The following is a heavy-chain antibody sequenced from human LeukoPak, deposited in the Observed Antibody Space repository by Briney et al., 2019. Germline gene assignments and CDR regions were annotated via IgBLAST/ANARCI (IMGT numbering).Heavy chain of an antibody. CDR2: IWYDGSNK. CDR3: ARAGSGWYYFDY. J-gene: IGHJ4*02. Sequence: GRSLRLSCAASGFTFSSYGMHWVRQAPGKGLEWVAVIWYDGSNKYYADSVKGRFTISRDNSKNTLYLQMNSLRAEDTAVYYCARAGSGWYYFDYWGQGTLVTVS. V-gene: IGHV3-33*01. CDR1: GFTFSSYG. D-gene: IGHD6-19*01.